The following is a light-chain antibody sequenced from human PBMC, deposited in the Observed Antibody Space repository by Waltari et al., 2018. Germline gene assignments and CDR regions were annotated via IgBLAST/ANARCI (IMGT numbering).Light chain of an antibody. CDR2: GAA. CDR3: QQYNNWPPNT. CDR1: QSVSSN. Sequence: EIVMTQSPATLSVSPGERATLYCRASQSVSSNFAWYQQKPGQPPSLIIYGAATRATGIPAMFSGSVSGTEFTLTISSLQSEDFAVYYCQQYNNWPPNTFGQGTKLEIK. V-gene: IGKV3-15*01. J-gene: IGKJ2*01.